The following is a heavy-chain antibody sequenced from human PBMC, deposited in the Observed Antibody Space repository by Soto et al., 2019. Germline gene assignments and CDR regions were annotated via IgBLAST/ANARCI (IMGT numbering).Heavy chain of an antibody. CDR2: VNHSGEA. Sequence: PSETLSLTCGVYGGSFRNYYWIWVRQPPGKGLEWIGEVNHSGEATYNPSLQSRITISLDTSNNQFSLKLGSVTAADTAVYYCARYSNYEDYWGQGTLVTVSS. V-gene: IGHV4-34*10. CDR1: GGSFRNYY. CDR3: ARYSNYEDY. D-gene: IGHD4-4*01. J-gene: IGHJ4*02.